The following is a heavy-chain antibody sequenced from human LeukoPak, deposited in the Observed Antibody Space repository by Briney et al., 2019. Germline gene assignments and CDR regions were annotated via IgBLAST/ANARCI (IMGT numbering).Heavy chain of an antibody. Sequence: GGSLRLSCAASGFTFSSCAMNWVRQAPGKGLEWVSGISGSGGSIDYADSVKGRFTISRDSSKNTLYLQMNSLRAEDTAVYYCAKDPSSGWSGYFDYWGQGTRVTVSS. CDR2: ISGSGGSI. V-gene: IGHV3-23*01. D-gene: IGHD6-19*01. CDR3: AKDPSSGWSGYFDY. J-gene: IGHJ4*02. CDR1: GFTFSSCA.